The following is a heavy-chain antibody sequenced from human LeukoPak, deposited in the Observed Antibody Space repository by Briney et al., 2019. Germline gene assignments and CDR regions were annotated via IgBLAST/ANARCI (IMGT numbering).Heavy chain of an antibody. D-gene: IGHD3-10*01. Sequence: PSETLSLTCAVSGGSISSGGYSWSWIRQPPGKGLEWIGYIYHSGSTYYNPSLKSRVTISVDRSKNQFSLKLSSVTAADTAVYYCARDNVGGFDYWGQGTLVTVSS. CDR2: IYHSGST. V-gene: IGHV4-30-2*01. CDR1: GGSISSGGYS. CDR3: ARDNVGGFDY. J-gene: IGHJ4*02.